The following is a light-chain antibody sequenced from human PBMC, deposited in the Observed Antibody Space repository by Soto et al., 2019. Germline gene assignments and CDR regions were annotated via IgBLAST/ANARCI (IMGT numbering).Light chain of an antibody. CDR3: QQRSNWPPFT. CDR2: AAS. Sequence: EMVLTQSPGTLSLSPGERATLSCRASHSVSSNYLAWYQQKPGQAPRLLIYAASSRATGIPDRISGSGSGTDFTLTISRLEPEDFAVYYCQQRSNWPPFTFGPATKVDIK. J-gene: IGKJ3*01. V-gene: IGKV3D-20*02. CDR1: HSVSSNY.